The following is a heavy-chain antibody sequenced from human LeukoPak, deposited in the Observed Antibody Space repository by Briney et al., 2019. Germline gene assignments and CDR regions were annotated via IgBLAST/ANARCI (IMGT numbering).Heavy chain of an antibody. CDR1: GFTFSSYS. D-gene: IGHD2-21*02. Sequence: GGSLRLSCAASGFTFSSYSMIWVRQAPGKGLEWVSSISSSSGYISYADSVKGRFTISRDNAKNSLYLQMNSLRAEDTAVYYCASCGGDCLGTYYNYYMDVWGKGTTVTVSS. V-gene: IGHV3-21*01. CDR2: ISSSSGYI. J-gene: IGHJ6*03. CDR3: ASCGGDCLGTYYNYYMDV.